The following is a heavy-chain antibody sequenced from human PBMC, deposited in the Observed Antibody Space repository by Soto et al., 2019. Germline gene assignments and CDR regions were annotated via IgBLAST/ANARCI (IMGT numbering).Heavy chain of an antibody. CDR2: ISSSSYI. CDR3: ARDQSRYSSGWYEFDP. V-gene: IGHV3-21*01. Sequence: GGSLRLSCAASGFTFSSYSMNWVRQAPGKGLEWVSSISSSSYIYYADSVKGRFTISRDNAKNSLYLQMNSLRAEDTAVYYCARDQSRYSSGWYEFDPWGHGTLVTVSS. CDR1: GFTFSSYS. D-gene: IGHD6-19*01. J-gene: IGHJ5*02.